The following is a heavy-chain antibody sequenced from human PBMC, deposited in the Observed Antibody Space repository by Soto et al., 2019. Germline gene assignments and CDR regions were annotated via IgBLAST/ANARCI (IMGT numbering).Heavy chain of an antibody. CDR1: GFTFSNFG. Sequence: GGSLRLSCAVSGFTFSNFGMHWVRQAPGKGLEWVAVISYDGNHKNYADSVKGRFTISRDNSKNMMYLEMNTLRGEDTAVYYCAKDLAHTSSSPLDFWGQGTLVTVSS. CDR2: ISYDGNHK. D-gene: IGHD6-6*01. J-gene: IGHJ4*02. V-gene: IGHV3-30*18. CDR3: AKDLAHTSSSPLDF.